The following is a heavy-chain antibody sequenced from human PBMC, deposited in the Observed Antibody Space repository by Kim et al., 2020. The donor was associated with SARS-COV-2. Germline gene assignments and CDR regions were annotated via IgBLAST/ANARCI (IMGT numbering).Heavy chain of an antibody. V-gene: IGHV3-21*01. CDR2: ISSSSSYI. D-gene: IGHD4-17*01. J-gene: IGHJ6*03. Sequence: GGSLRLSCAASGFTFSSYSMNWVRQAPGKGLEWVSSISSSSSYIYYADSVKGRFTISRDNAKNSLYLQMNSLRAEDTAVYYCARERSSDYGDYGDYYYYYMDVWGKGTTVTVSS. CDR1: GFTFSSYS. CDR3: ARERSSDYGDYGDYYYYYMDV.